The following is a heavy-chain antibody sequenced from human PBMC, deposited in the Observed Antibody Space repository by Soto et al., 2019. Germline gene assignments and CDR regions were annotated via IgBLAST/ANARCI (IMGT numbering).Heavy chain of an antibody. D-gene: IGHD6-13*01. CDR1: GVTFRSNA. V-gene: IGHV1-69*13. Sequence: SLKFSSKDSGVTFRSNAISSVRQAPGQGLEWMGGIIPIFGTANYAQKFQGRVTITADESTSTAYMELSSLRSEDTAVYYCTREHSPPRGIAAYYGMDVWGQGTTVTVSS. J-gene: IGHJ6*02. CDR2: IIPIFGTA. CDR3: TREHSPPRGIAAYYGMDV.